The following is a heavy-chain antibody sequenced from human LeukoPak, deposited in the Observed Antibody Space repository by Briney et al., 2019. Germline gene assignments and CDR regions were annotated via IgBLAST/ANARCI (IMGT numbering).Heavy chain of an antibody. CDR2: IIPILGTA. D-gene: IGHD5-24*01. Sequence: SVKVSCKASGGTFSSYAISGVRQAPGQGREWMGRIIPILGTANYAQKFQGRVTITADKSTSTAYMELSSLRSEDTDVYYCARAVATTTDYYGMDVWGQGTTVTVSS. CDR1: GGTFSSYA. CDR3: ARAVATTTDYYGMDV. V-gene: IGHV1-69*04. J-gene: IGHJ6*02.